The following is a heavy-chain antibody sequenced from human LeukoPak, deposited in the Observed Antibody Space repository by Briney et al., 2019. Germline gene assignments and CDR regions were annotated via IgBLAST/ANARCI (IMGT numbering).Heavy chain of an antibody. D-gene: IGHD3-3*01. J-gene: IGHJ6*03. V-gene: IGHV1-2*02. CDR2: INPNSGGT. Sequence: ASVKVSCKASGYTFTGYYMHWVRQAPGQGLEWMGWINPNSGGTNYAQKFQGRVTMTRDTSISTAYMELSRLRSDDTAVYYCARGGLFTIFGVVKYYYYMDVWGKGTTVTVSS. CDR3: ARGGLFTIFGVVKYYYYMDV. CDR1: GYTFTGYY.